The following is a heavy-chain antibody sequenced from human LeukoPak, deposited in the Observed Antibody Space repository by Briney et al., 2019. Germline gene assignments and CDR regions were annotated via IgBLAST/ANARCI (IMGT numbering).Heavy chain of an antibody. Sequence: GKSLRLSCAASGFTFTNYGMHWVRQAPGKGLEWVAVISYDGSNKFYADSVKGRFTISRDTSKNTLYLQMNSLRAEDTAVYYCARSGSGSSNYYWGQGTLVTVSS. V-gene: IGHV3-30*03. J-gene: IGHJ4*02. D-gene: IGHD3-10*01. CDR2: ISYDGSNK. CDR1: GFTFTNYG. CDR3: ARSGSGSSNYY.